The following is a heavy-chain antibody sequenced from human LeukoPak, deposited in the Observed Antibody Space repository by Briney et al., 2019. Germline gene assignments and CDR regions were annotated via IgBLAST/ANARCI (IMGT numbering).Heavy chain of an antibody. CDR1: GFSFRAYG. J-gene: IGHJ2*01. Sequence: GGSLRLCCAASGFSFRAYGMHWVRQAPGKGLEWVAVISDDGSNEYYADSVKGRFTISRDNSKNTLFLQMNSLRPEDTAVYYCAKDADTATIIYWYFDLWGRGTLVTVSS. V-gene: IGHV3-30*18. CDR2: ISDDGSNE. D-gene: IGHD5-18*01. CDR3: AKDADTATIIYWYFDL.